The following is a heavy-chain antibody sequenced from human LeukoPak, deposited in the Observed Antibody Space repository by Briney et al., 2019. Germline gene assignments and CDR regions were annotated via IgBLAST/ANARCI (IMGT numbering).Heavy chain of an antibody. D-gene: IGHD3-22*01. V-gene: IGHV3-23*01. J-gene: IGHJ4*02. CDR2: ISGSGGST. CDR1: GFTFSSYA. CDR3: AKDPPHYETSGPYYFDY. Sequence: GGSLRLSCAASGFTFSSYAMSWVRQAPGKGLEWVSAISGSGGSTYYADSVKGRFTISRDNSKNTLYLQMNSLRAEDTAVYFCAKDPPHYETSGPYYFDYWGQGTLVTVSS.